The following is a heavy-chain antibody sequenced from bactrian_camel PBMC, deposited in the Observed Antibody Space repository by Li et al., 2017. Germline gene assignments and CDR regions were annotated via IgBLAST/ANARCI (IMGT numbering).Heavy chain of an antibody. V-gene: IGHV3S1*01. CDR3: AADGVNLQLARGYNY. D-gene: IGHD7*01. CDR1: GYTVTAYC. CDR2: TIVGTKIT. Sequence: HVQLVESGGGSVQAGGSLTLSCLASGYTVTAYCMGWLRQAPGKEREGVATIVGTKITSYADSVKGRFNISKDSAKNTLYLQMNDLKVEDTAMYYCAADGVNLQLARGYNYWGQGTQVTVST. J-gene: IGHJ4*01.